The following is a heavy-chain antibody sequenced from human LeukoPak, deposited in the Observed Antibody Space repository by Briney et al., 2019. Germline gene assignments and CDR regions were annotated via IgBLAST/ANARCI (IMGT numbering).Heavy chain of an antibody. J-gene: IGHJ6*03. V-gene: IGHV3-30*03. CDR1: GFTFSSYG. CDR2: ISYDGSNK. CDR3: AREAGSTSNMDV. D-gene: IGHD2-2*01. Sequence: GGSLRLSCAASGFTFSSYGMHWVRQAPGKGLEWVAVISYDGSNKYYADSVKGRFTISRDNSKNTLYLQMNSLRAEDTAVYYCAREAGSTSNMDVWGKGTTVTVSS.